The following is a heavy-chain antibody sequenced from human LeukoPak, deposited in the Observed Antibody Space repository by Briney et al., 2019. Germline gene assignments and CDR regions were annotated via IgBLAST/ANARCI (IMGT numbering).Heavy chain of an antibody. CDR2: FDPEDGET. CDR3: ATVSSTSPDYYYYGMDV. D-gene: IGHD2-2*01. V-gene: IGHV1-24*01. Sequence: GASVKVSCKVSGYTLTELSMHWVRQAPGKGLEWMGGFDPEDGETIYAQKFQGRVTMTEDTSTDTAYMELSSLRSEDTAVYYCATVSSTSPDYYYYGMDVWGQGTTVTVSS. J-gene: IGHJ6*02. CDR1: GYTLTELS.